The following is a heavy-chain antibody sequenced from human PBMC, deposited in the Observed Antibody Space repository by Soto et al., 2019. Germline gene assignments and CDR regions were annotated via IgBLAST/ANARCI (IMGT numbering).Heavy chain of an antibody. CDR3: ARADSGFSGSHYIDSFNY. Sequence: SETLSLTCTVSGGSISSYYWSWIRQPPGKGLEWIGYIYYSGSTNYNPSLKSRVTISVDTSKNQFSPKPSSVTAADTAVYYCARADSGFSGSHYIDSFNYWAQGPLVTVSS. D-gene: IGHD1-26*01. CDR2: IYYSGST. V-gene: IGHV4-59*08. J-gene: IGHJ4*02. CDR1: GGSISSYY.